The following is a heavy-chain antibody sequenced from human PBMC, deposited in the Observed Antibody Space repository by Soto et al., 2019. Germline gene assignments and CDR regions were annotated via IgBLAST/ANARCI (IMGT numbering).Heavy chain of an antibody. CDR1: GYTFTDYW. V-gene: IGHV5-51*01. CDR2: IYPGDSDT. D-gene: IGHD2-2*01. CDR3: ARNISTFRYYYYAMAV. Sequence: GESLKISCKGSGYTFTDYWIGWVRQLPGKGLEWMGIIYPGDSDTRYSPSFQGHVTITVDKSTSTAYLQWNTLKASDTAMYYCARNISTFRYYYYAMAVWGQGTTVTVSS. J-gene: IGHJ6*02.